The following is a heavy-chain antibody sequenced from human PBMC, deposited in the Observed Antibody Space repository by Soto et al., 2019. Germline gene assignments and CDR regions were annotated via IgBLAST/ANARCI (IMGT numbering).Heavy chain of an antibody. CDR1: GYSFTTYG. CDR2: ISAYNGNT. V-gene: IGHV1-18*01. CDR3: AREGPAPYYYYGMDV. Sequence: QVQLVQSGGEVKKPGASVKVSCKTSGYSFTTYGISWVRQAPGQGVEWMGWISAYNGNTNYAQKLQERVTMTTDTSTSTAYMELRSLRSDDTAVYYCAREGPAPYYYYGMDVWGQGSTVTVSS. J-gene: IGHJ6*02.